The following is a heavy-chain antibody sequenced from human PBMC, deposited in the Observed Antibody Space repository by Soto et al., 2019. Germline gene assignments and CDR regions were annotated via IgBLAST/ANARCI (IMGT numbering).Heavy chain of an antibody. CDR1: GFTFSSYD. V-gene: IGHV3-13*01. J-gene: IGHJ6*02. Sequence: GGSLRLSCAASGFTFSSYDMHWVRQATGKGLEWVSAIGTAGDTYYPGSVKGRFTVSRDNVKNTLSLQMNSLRPEDTAVYYCAKDSGYQLPDNYFYYGLDVWGQGTTVTVSS. CDR3: AKDSGYQLPDNYFYYGLDV. D-gene: IGHD2-2*01. CDR2: IGTAGDT.